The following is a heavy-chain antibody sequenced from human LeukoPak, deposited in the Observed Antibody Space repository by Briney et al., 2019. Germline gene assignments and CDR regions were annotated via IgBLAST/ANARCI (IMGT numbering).Heavy chain of an antibody. CDR1: GFTVSSNY. J-gene: IGHJ4*02. CDR3: ASNAYSSSWYYFDY. CDR2: IYRGGST. V-gene: IGHV3-53*01. D-gene: IGHD6-13*01. Sequence: PGGSLRLSCAASGFTVSSNYMSWVRQAPGKGLEWVSVIYRGGSTYYADSVKGRFTISRDNSENTLHLQMNSLRAEDTAVYYCASNAYSSSWYYFDYWGQGTLVTVSS.